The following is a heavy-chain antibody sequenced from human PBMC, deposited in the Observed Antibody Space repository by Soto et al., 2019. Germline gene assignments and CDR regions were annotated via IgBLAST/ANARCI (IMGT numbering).Heavy chain of an antibody. CDR2: IKSDGSGT. CDR1: GFTFSSYW. J-gene: IGHJ4*02. D-gene: IGHD5-18*01. CDR3: ARGDGDHYAGNGYLGRH. V-gene: IGHV3-74*01. Sequence: EVQLVESGGGLVQPGESLTLSCAASGFTFSSYWMHWVRQAPGKGLVWVSRIKSDGSGTYYADSVKGRLTISRDNARNTLYLPMNSLRVEDTAVYFCARGDGDHYAGNGYLGRHWGQGTLFSVCS.